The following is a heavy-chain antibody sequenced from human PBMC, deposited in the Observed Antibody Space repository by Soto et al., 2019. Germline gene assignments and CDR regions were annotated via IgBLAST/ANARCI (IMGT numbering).Heavy chain of an antibody. D-gene: IGHD6-6*01. J-gene: IGHJ6*02. CDR3: ARHGIAARQLYYYGMDV. Sequence: PXESLKLSWQCSGKRFTSYLIGWVRQMPGKGLEWMGIIYPDDSDTRYSPSFQGQVTISADKSISTAYLQWSSLKASDTAMYYCARHGIAARQLYYYGMDVWGQGTTVTVS. V-gene: IGHV5-51*01. CDR2: IYPDDSDT. CDR1: GKRFTSYL.